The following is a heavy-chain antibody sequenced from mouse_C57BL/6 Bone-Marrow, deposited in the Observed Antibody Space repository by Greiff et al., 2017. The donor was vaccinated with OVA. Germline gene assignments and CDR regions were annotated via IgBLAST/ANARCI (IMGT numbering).Heavy chain of an antibody. V-gene: IGHV1-7*01. Sequence: QVHVKQSGAELAKPGASVKLSCKASGYTFTSYWMHWVKQRPGQGLEWIGYINPSSGYTKYNQKFKDKATLTADKSSSTAYMQLSSLTYEDSAVYYCARRDYGYDGYFDVWGTGTTVTVSS. D-gene: IGHD2-2*01. CDR2: INPSSGYT. J-gene: IGHJ1*03. CDR3: ARRDYGYDGYFDV. CDR1: GYTFTSYW.